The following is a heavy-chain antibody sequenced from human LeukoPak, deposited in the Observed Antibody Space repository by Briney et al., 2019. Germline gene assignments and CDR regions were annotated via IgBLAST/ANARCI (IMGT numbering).Heavy chain of an antibody. CDR3: ARVVPAALFHY. J-gene: IGHJ4*02. Sequence: PSETLSLTCAVSGGSISSGGYSWRWIRQPPGKGLEWIGYIYHSGSTYYNPSLKSRVTISVDRSKNQFSLKLSSVTAADTAVYYCARVVPAALFHYRSQGTLVTVSS. D-gene: IGHD2-2*01. V-gene: IGHV4-30-2*01. CDR2: IYHSGST. CDR1: GGSISSGGYS.